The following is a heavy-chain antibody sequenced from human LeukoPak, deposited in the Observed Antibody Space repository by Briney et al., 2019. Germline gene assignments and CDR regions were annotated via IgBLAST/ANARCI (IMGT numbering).Heavy chain of an antibody. CDR2: ISGSGDTI. J-gene: IGHJ4*02. Sequence: PGGSLRLSYAASGFTFSAYEMHWVRRAAGKGLEWLSYISGSGDTIYYAESVKGLFTISRDKSKNSLYLQMSSLRADDKGVYYCVSAYGRLFDYWGQGTLVSVSS. CDR1: GFTFSAYE. CDR3: VSAYGRLFDY. V-gene: IGHV3-48*03. D-gene: IGHD2-21*01.